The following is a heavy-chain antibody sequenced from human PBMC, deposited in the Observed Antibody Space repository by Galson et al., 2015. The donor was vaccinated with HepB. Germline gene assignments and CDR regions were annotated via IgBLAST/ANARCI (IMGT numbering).Heavy chain of an antibody. CDR3: AKDMGSGSSLFDY. CDR2: INDDGSRT. V-gene: IGHV3-23*03. Sequence: SLRLSCAASGSTFSSYGMTWVRQAPGKGLEWVSTINDDGSRTHYRDSVKGRFTISRDNSRNTLFLQLNSLRAEDTAVYYCAKDMGSGSSLFDYWGRGTLVTVS. D-gene: IGHD6-6*01. J-gene: IGHJ4*02. CDR1: GSTFSSYG.